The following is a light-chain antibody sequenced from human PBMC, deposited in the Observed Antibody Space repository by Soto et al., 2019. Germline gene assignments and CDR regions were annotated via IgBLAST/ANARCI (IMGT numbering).Light chain of an antibody. CDR1: QSVRDSH. Sequence: EIVLTQSPGTLSLSPGERATLSCRASQSVRDSHLAWYQQKPGQAPSLLIYETSSRATGIPDRFRGSGSGREFALTITRVEPEDVAMYFCRQYGSSPGTFGQGTKVEI. V-gene: IGKV3-20*01. CDR2: ETS. J-gene: IGKJ1*01. CDR3: RQYGSSPGT.